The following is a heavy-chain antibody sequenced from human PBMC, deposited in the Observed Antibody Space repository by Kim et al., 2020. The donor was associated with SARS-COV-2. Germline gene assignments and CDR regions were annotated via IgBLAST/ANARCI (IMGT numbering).Heavy chain of an antibody. D-gene: IGHD3-3*01. CDR3: ARGVVIPVDY. V-gene: IGHV4-39*07. Sequence: STYYNPSLKSRVTISVDTSKNQFSLKLSSVTAADTAVYYCARGVVIPVDYWGQGTLVTVSS. CDR2: ST. J-gene: IGHJ4*02.